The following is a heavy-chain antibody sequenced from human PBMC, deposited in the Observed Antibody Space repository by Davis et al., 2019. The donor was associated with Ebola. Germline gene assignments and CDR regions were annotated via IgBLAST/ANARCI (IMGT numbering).Heavy chain of an antibody. Sequence: GGSLRLSCAASGFTFSSYWMSWVRQAPGKGLEWVAKIKQVGSEKSYVDSVKGRFTIARDNAKNSLYLQMNSLRAEDTAVYYCARPLAAACKPNYYYYYGMDVWGQGTTVTVSS. CDR1: GFTFSSYW. CDR3: ARPLAAACKPNYYYYYGMDV. V-gene: IGHV3-7*01. CDR2: IKQVGSEK. D-gene: IGHD6-13*01. J-gene: IGHJ6*02.